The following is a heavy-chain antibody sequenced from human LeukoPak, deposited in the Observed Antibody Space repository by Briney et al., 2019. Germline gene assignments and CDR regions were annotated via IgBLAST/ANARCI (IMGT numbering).Heavy chain of an antibody. Sequence: SETLSLTCAVSGGSISSSNWWSWVRQPPGKGLEWIGEIYHSGSTNYNPSLKSRVTISVDKSKNQFSLKLSSVTAADTAVYYCASRYSSGWPYYDYWGQGTLVTVSS. CDR3: ASRYSSGWPYYDY. CDR1: GGSISSSNW. D-gene: IGHD6-19*01. J-gene: IGHJ4*02. V-gene: IGHV4-4*02. CDR2: IYHSGST.